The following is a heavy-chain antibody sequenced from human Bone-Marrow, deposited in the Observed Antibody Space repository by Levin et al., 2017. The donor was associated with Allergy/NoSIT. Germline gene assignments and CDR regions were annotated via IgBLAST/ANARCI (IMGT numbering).Heavy chain of an antibody. V-gene: IGHV4-30-2*01. Sequence: SETLSLTCAVSGGSISGGAYSWSWIRQPPGKGLEWIGYIYHSGSTYYNPSLKSRVTISVDRSKNQFSLKLSSVTAADTAVYYCAGILLWFGELNLDVWGQGTTVTVSS. CDR2: IYHSGST. CDR1: GGSISGGAYS. D-gene: IGHD3-10*01. J-gene: IGHJ6*02. CDR3: AGILLWFGELNLDV.